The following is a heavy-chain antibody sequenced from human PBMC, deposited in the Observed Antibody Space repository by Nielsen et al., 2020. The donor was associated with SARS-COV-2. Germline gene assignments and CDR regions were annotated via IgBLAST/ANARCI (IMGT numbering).Heavy chain of an antibody. CDR3: ARGGGGMDV. V-gene: IGHV3-23*01. D-gene: IGHD3-16*01. CDR2: ISPSGGSK. Sequence: GGSLRLSCAASAFTFSSYAMNWVRQAPGKGLELVSSISPSGGSKYYADSVKGRFTISRDNSKNTFYLQMNSLRAEDTAVYYCARGGGGMDVWGQGTTVTVSS. J-gene: IGHJ6*02. CDR1: AFTFSSYA.